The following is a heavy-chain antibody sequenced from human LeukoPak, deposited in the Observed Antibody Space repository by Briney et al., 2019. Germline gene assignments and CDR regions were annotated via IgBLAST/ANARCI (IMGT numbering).Heavy chain of an antibody. CDR2: IRSDGNYK. J-gene: IGHJ4*02. CDR1: GFTFSSYG. D-gene: IGHD3-10*01. CDR3: ARGLDNYGSGSSD. Sequence: AGGSLRLSCAASGFTFSSYGMHWVRQAPGKGLEWVAFIRSDGNYKYYADSVKGRFTISRDNAKNSLYLQMNSLRAEDTAVYYCARGLDNYGSGSSDWGQGTLVTVSS. V-gene: IGHV3-30*02.